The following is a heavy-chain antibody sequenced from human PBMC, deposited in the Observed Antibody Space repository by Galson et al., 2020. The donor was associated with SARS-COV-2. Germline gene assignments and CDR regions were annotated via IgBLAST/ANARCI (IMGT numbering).Heavy chain of an antibody. CDR3: ARDRSGDFWSGYYPYYYYYGMDV. D-gene: IGHD3-3*01. J-gene: IGHJ6*02. CDR1: GYTFTGYY. Sequence: ASVKVSCKASGYTFTGYYMHWVRQAPGQGLEWMGWINPNSGGTNYAQKFQGRVTMTRDTSISTAYMELSRLRSDDTAVYYCARDRSGDFWSGYYPYYYYYGMDVWGQGTTVTVSS. CDR2: INPNSGGT. V-gene: IGHV1-2*02.